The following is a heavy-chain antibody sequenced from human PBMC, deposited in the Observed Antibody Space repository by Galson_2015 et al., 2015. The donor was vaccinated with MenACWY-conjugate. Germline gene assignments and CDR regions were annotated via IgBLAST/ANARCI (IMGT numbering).Heavy chain of an antibody. Sequence: SLRLSCATSGFAFGGYLMGWFRQAPGKGLEWVSGITGSDGRTFYAASVKGRFTISRDNSKNTVYLQMNSLRAEDTAVYFCARGLGTGSFSELDSWGQGILVTVSS. J-gene: IGHJ4*02. CDR1: GFAFGGYL. CDR2: ITGSDGRT. V-gene: IGHV3-23*01. D-gene: IGHD1-26*01. CDR3: ARGLGTGSFSELDS.